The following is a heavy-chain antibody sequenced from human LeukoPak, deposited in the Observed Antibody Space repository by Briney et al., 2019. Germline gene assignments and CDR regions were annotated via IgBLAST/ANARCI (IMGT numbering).Heavy chain of an antibody. CDR1: GSSFTSYW. Sequence: GASLQISCKGSGSSFTSYWISWVRQMPGKGLEWMGRIDPSDSYTNYSPSFQGHVTISADKSISTAYLQWSSLKASDSAMYYCARRGDYVWGSYRMYYFDYWGQGTLVTVSS. CDR3: ARRGDYVWGSYRMYYFDY. D-gene: IGHD3-16*02. J-gene: IGHJ4*02. V-gene: IGHV5-10-1*01. CDR2: IDPSDSYT.